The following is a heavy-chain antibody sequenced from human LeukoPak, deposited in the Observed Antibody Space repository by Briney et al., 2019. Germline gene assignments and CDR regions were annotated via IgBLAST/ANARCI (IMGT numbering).Heavy chain of an antibody. J-gene: IGHJ4*02. CDR2: ISSSSSYT. CDR3: AKDSYRDYFDY. CDR1: GFTFSDYD. Sequence: KAGGSLRLSCAASGFTFSDYDMSWIRQAPGKGLEWVSYISSSSSYTNYADSVKGRFTISRDNAKNSLYLQMNSLRAEDTAVYYCAKDSYRDYFDYWGQGTLVTVSS. V-gene: IGHV3-11*05. D-gene: IGHD1-26*01.